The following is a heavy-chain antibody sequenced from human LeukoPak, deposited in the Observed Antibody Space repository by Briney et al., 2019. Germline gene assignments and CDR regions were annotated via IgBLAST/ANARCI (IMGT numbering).Heavy chain of an antibody. J-gene: IGHJ4*02. CDR1: GFRVSTNY. CDR3: ATNWNLDY. Sequence: GGSLRLSCAASGFRVSTNYIGWVRQAPGKGLEWVSVLYSSGDTYYADSVKGRFTISGDNSKNTVYLQMNSLRAEGTAVYYCATNWNLDYWGQGALVTVSS. D-gene: IGHD1-1*01. CDR2: LYSSGDT. V-gene: IGHV3-53*01.